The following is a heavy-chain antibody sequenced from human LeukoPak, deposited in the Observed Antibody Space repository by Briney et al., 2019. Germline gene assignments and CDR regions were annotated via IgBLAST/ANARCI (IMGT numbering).Heavy chain of an antibody. CDR3: ARAAYSSNWYSRYFDL. V-gene: IGHV3-13*01. CDR1: GFTFSSYD. D-gene: IGHD6-13*01. Sequence: GGSLRLSCAASGFTFSSYDIHWVRQATGKGLEWVSGIGTAGEIYYPGSVKGRFTISRENAKNSLYLQMNSLRAGDTAVYYCARAAYSSNWYSRYFDLWGRGTLVTVSS. CDR2: IGTAGEI. J-gene: IGHJ2*01.